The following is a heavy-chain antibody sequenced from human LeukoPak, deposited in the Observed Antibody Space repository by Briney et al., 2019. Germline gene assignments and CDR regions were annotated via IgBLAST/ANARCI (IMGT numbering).Heavy chain of an antibody. V-gene: IGHV3-23*01. Sequence: GGTLRLSCAASGFTFSSYGMSWVRQAPGKGLEWVSAISGSGGSTYYADSVKGRFTISRDNSKNTLYLQMNSLRAEDTAVYYCAKWAYYYDSSGYPNWGQGTLVTVSS. D-gene: IGHD3-22*01. CDR2: ISGSGGST. J-gene: IGHJ4*02. CDR1: GFTFSSYG. CDR3: AKWAYYYDSSGYPN.